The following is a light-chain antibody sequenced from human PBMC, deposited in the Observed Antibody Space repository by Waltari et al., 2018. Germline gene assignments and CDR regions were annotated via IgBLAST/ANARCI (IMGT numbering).Light chain of an antibody. CDR3: SSYTTSSAPGV. CDR1: DSDVGAYDF. V-gene: IGLV2-14*01. CDR2: EVS. Sequence: QSALTQPASVSGSPGQSITISCSGTDSDVGAYDFVSWYQQHPGKAPHLIIYEVSNRPSGISNRFSASNSGNTASLTISGLQAEDEAEYYCSSYTTSSAPGVFGTGTRVTVL. J-gene: IGLJ1*01.